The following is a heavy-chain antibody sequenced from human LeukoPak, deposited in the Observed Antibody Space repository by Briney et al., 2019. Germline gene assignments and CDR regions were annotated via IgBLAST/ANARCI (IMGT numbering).Heavy chain of an antibody. D-gene: IGHD4-23*01. CDR1: GGTFSSYA. J-gene: IGHJ6*03. Sequence: GASVKVSCKASGGTFSSYAISWVRQAPGQGLEWMGGIIPIFGTANYAQKSQGRVTITTDESTSTAYMELSSLRSEDTAVYYCASNSAPYYYYMDVWGKGTTVTVSS. V-gene: IGHV1-69*05. CDR2: IIPIFGTA. CDR3: ASNSAPYYYYMDV.